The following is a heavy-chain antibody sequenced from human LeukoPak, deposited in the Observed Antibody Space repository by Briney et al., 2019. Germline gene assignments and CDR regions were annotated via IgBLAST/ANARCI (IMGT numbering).Heavy chain of an antibody. J-gene: IGHJ3*01. V-gene: IGHV4-4*07. CDR2: IHSSGST. Sequence: PSETLSLTCAVSGGSISSNYWNWIRQAAGKGLEWIGRIHSSGSTNYNPSLKSRVTMSVDTSKNQFSLNLSSVTAADTAVYYCARANAFDLRGQGTMVTVSS. CDR1: GGSISSNY. CDR3: ARANAFDL.